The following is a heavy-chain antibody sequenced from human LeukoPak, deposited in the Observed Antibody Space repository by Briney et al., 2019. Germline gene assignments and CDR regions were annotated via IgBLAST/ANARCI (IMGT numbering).Heavy chain of an antibody. CDR2: IIPIFGTA. CDR3: AKVSHGASD. D-gene: IGHD3-10*01. Sequence: VASVKVSCKASGGTFSSYAISWVRQAPGQGLEWMGRIIPIFGTANYAQKFQGRVTITADTSTAYLELSSLRSDDTAVYYCAKVSHGASDWGQGTLVTVSS. CDR1: GGTFSSYA. J-gene: IGHJ4*02. V-gene: IGHV1-69*06.